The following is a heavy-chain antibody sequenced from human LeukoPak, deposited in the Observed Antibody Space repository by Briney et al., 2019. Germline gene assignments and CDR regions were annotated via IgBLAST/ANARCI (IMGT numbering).Heavy chain of an antibody. D-gene: IGHD1-1*01. CDR1: GFTFRTYA. CDR2: ISNSDSST. Sequence: GGSLRLSCAVSGFTFRTYAMSWVRQAPGEGLEWVSTISNSDSSTYYADSVKGRFTISRDNSRNTLYLQMNGLAAEDTARYYCAKATGTLDNWGQGTLVTVSS. V-gene: IGHV3-23*01. CDR3: AKATGTLDN. J-gene: IGHJ4*02.